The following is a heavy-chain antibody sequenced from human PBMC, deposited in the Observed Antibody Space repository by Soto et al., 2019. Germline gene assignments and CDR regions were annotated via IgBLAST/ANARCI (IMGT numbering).Heavy chain of an antibody. J-gene: IGHJ3*02. CDR1: GFTFSNHA. CDR3: GRDGLHLGTSAFDI. D-gene: IGHD1-1*01. Sequence: QVQLVESGGGVVQPGSSLRLSCATSGFTFSNHAMHWVRQGPGKGVEWVAQIWYDGSIKNYADSMKGRFTISRYSPKNALFLQMPSLTVADTAVYYCGRDGLHLGTSAFDIWGQGTLVTVSS. V-gene: IGHV3-33*01. CDR2: IWYDGSIK.